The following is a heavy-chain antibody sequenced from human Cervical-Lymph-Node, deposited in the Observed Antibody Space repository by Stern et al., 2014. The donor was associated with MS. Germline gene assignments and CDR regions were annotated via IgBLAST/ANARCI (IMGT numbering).Heavy chain of an antibody. V-gene: IGHV1-46*03. J-gene: IGHJ3*02. CDR3: ARNIYSSGWDFPTPDAFDI. Sequence: VQLVESGAELKKPGASVKGSCKASGYTFSSYYMHWVRQAPGQGLEWMGIINPSDGSRSYAQKFQGRVTMTRDTSTSTVYMDLSNLRSEDTAVYYCARNIYSSGWDFPTPDAFDIWGQGTVVTVSS. CDR2: INPSDGSR. CDR1: GYTFSSYY. D-gene: IGHD6-19*01.